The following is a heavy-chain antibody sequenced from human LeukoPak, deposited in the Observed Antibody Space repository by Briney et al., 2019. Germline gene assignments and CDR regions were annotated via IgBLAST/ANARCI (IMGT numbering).Heavy chain of an antibody. CDR3: AKNRGLPL. V-gene: IGHV3-23*01. CDR1: GFTFSISA. J-gene: IGHJ4*02. Sequence: GGSLRLSCAASGFTFSISAMSWVRQAPGKGLEWVSGISDSGGSTFYADSVKGRFTISRDNSKNILYLQMNSLRADDTAVYYCAKNRGLPLWGQGTLVTVSS. CDR2: ISDSGGST.